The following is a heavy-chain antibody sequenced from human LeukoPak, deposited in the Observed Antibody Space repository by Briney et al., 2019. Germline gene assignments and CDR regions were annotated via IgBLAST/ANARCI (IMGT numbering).Heavy chain of an antibody. D-gene: IGHD5-12*01. J-gene: IGHJ6*02. CDR2: MNPNSGNT. CDR3: ARSGTRGRIYYYYGMDV. CDR1: GYTFTSYG. V-gene: IGHV1-8*02. Sequence: PGASVKVSCTASGYTFTSYGISWVRQAPGQGLEWMGWMNPNSGNTGYAQKFQGRVTMTRNTSISTAYMELSSLRSEDTAVYYCARSGTRGRIYYYYGMDVWGQGTTVTVSS.